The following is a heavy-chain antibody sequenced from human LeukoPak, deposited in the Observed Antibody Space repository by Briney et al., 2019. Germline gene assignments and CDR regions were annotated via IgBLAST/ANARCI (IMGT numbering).Heavy chain of an antibody. CDR1: GYTLSELA. V-gene: IGHV1-24*01. J-gene: IGHJ5*01. CDR2: YDPEDGET. CDR3: ATDQFLYCGGDCFYS. D-gene: IGHD2-21*01. Sequence: ASVKVSCKVSGYTLSELAIHWVRQAPGKGLEWMGGYDPEDGETVYAQNFQGRVTMTEDTSTDTAYMNLSSLRSDDTAIYYCATDQFLYCGGDCFYSWGQGTLVTVSS.